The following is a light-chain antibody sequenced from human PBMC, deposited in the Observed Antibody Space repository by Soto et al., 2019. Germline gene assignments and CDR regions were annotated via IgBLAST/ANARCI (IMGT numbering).Light chain of an antibody. Sequence: EIVMTQSPATRSVSPGETATLSCRASQSITSELAWYQQKPGQPPRLLIYGASTRATGVPARFTGSGSGSEFTLTISGLQSEDFAVYYCQQGHNWPLTFGQGTRLEI. J-gene: IGKJ2*01. CDR2: GAS. V-gene: IGKV3-15*01. CDR1: QSITSE. CDR3: QQGHNWPLT.